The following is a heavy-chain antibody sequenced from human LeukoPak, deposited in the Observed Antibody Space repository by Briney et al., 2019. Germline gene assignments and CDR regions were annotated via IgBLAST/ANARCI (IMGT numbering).Heavy chain of an antibody. D-gene: IGHD3-16*01. CDR3: ARGLRGTGRNYYYYMGV. CDR1: GYTFTSYD. CDR2: MNPNSGNT. V-gene: IGHV1-8*01. J-gene: IGHJ6*03. Sequence: ASVKVSCKASGYTFTSYDINWVRQATGQGLEWMGWMNPNSGNTGYAQKFQGRVTMTRNTSISTAYMELSSLRSEDTAVYYCARGLRGTGRNYYYYMGVWGKGTTVTVSS.